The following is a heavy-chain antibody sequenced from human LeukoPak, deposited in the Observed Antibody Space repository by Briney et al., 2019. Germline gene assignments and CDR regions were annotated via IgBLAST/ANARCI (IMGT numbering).Heavy chain of an antibody. Sequence: GGSLRLSCAASGFTFSSYGMHWVRQAPGKGLEWVAVISYDGSNKYYADSVKGRFTISRDNSKNTLYLQMNSLRAEDTAVYYCAKVILAVDIVATPGLGIDYWGQGTLVTVSS. CDR3: AKVILAVDIVATPGLGIDY. CDR2: ISYDGSNK. D-gene: IGHD5-12*01. J-gene: IGHJ4*02. CDR1: GFTFSSYG. V-gene: IGHV3-30*18.